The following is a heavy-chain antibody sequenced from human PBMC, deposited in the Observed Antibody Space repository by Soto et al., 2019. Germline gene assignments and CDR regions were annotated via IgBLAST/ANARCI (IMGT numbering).Heavy chain of an antibody. V-gene: IGHV3-23*01. CDR3: AKKQRTGDFWSGYLGNSAFDI. J-gene: IGHJ3*02. D-gene: IGHD3-3*01. CDR1: GFTFSSYV. Sequence: GGSLRLSCAASGFTFSSYVMSWVRQAPGKGLEWVSAISGSGGSTYYADSVKGRFTISRDNSKNTLYLQMNSLRAEDTAVYYCAKKQRTGDFWSGYLGNSAFDIWGQGTMVTVSS. CDR2: ISGSGGST.